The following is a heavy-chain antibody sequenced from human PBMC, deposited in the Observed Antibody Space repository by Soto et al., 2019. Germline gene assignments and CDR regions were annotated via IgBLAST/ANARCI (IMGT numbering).Heavy chain of an antibody. CDR1: GFTFSNYA. D-gene: IGHD6-13*01. CDR2: ISGSGLSA. V-gene: IGHV3-23*01. CDR3: AKDRSSPWYDAFDI. J-gene: IGHJ3*02. Sequence: PGGSLRLSCGASGFTFSNYAMSWVRQAPGKGLEWVSSISGSGLSADYADSVEGRFTISRDQSKNTLYLQMNSLTADETAVYYCAKDRSSPWYDAFDIWGQGTLVTVSS.